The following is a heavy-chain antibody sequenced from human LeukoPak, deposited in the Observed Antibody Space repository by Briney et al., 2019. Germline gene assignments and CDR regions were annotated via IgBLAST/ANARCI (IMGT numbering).Heavy chain of an antibody. CDR1: GYSISTGYY. Sequence: SETLSLTCAVSGYSISTGYYWGWIRQPPGKGLEWIGIIYRSGNTYYNPSLKSRLTISVDTSRNQFSLKLTSVTAADTAVYYCARRVAWELPDGEDYFDYWGQGTLVTVSS. CDR3: ARRVAWELPDGEDYFDY. J-gene: IGHJ4*02. V-gene: IGHV4-38-2*01. D-gene: IGHD1-7*01. CDR2: IYRSGNT.